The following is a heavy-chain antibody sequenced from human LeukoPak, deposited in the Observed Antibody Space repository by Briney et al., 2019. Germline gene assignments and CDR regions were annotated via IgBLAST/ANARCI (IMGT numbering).Heavy chain of an antibody. CDR3: ARVGCSSASCYTWFDP. CDR1: GYTFTTYD. Sequence: ASVKVSCKASGYTFTTYDINWVRQATGQGLEWMGWVNPNSGKTAYAQRFQCRLTITRDTAISTAYMELSSLRSEDTAVYYCARVGCSSASCYTWFDPWGQGTLVTVSS. D-gene: IGHD2-2*01. CDR2: VNPNSGKT. V-gene: IGHV1-8*03. J-gene: IGHJ5*02.